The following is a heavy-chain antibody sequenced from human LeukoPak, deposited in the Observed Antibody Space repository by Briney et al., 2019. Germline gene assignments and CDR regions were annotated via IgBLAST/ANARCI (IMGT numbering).Heavy chain of an antibody. D-gene: IGHD3-9*01. CDR3: ARELRYSSGFQH. J-gene: IGHJ1*01. V-gene: IGHV4-59*01. CDR1: GGSISSYY. Sequence: SETLSLTCTVSGGSISSYYWSWIRQPPGKGLDWIGYIYYSGSTNYNPSLKSRVTISVDTSKNQFSLKLSSVTAADTAVYYCARELRYSSGFQHWGQGTLVTVSS. CDR2: IYYSGST.